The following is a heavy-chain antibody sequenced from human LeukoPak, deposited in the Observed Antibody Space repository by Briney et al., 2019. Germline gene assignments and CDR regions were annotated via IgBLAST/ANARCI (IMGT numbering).Heavy chain of an antibody. CDR1: GFTFSSYA. Sequence: PGGSLRLSCAASGFTFSSYAMHWVRQAPGKGLEWVAVISCDGSNKYYADSVKGRFTISRDNSKNTLYLQMNSLRAEDTAVYYCARDRYDSSGYLRHWGQGTLVTVSS. V-gene: IGHV3-30*04. D-gene: IGHD3-22*01. J-gene: IGHJ4*02. CDR3: ARDRYDSSGYLRH. CDR2: ISCDGSNK.